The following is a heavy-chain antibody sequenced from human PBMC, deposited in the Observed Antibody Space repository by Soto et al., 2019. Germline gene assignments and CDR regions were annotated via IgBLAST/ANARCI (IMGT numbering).Heavy chain of an antibody. D-gene: IGHD3-22*01. CDR1: GGSISSSSYY. V-gene: IGHV4-39*01. CDR2: IYSSGST. Sequence: QLQLQESGPELVRPSETLSLTCTVSGGSISSSSYYWGWIRQPPEKGLEWIGSIYSSGSTYYNTSLKSRFTISVDTSKNLFSLNLSSVTAADTAVHYCATPVSSGYQAFEVWGQGTMVTVSS. J-gene: IGHJ3*01. CDR3: ATPVSSGYQAFEV.